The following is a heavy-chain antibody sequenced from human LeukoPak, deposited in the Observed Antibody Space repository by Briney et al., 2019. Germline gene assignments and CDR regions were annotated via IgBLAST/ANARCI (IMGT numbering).Heavy chain of an antibody. CDR2: IWGADDKT. Sequence: GGSLRLSCVASGFTFRNYAMTWVRRAPGKGLELVSGIWGADDKTFYGDAVKGRFTISRDNSKNTLYLQMNSLRADDTAVYYCAKTQGYYDAWGQGALVTVSS. D-gene: IGHD2-15*01. J-gene: IGHJ5*02. V-gene: IGHV3-23*01. CDR3: AKTQGYYDA. CDR1: GFTFRNYA.